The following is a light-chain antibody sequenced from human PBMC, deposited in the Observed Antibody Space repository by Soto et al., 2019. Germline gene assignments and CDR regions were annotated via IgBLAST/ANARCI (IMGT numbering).Light chain of an antibody. Sequence: EIVLTQSPATLSSSPGERVTLSCRASQTVNSRLAWYQHKPGQAPRLLIYHTSNRATGIPARFSGSGSGTDFTLTISSLEPEDFAVYYCHQRQSWPRTFGQGTKV. CDR3: HQRQSWPRT. CDR1: QTVNSR. J-gene: IGKJ1*01. CDR2: HTS. V-gene: IGKV3-11*01.